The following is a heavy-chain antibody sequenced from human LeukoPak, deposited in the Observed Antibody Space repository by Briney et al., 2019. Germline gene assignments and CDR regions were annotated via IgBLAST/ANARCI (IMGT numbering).Heavy chain of an antibody. CDR1: GGSISSGGYY. Sequence: PSQTLSLTCTVSGGSISSGGYYWSWIRQHPGKGLEWIGYIYYSGSTYYNPSLKSRVTISVDASKNQFSLKLSSVSAADTAVYCWARDMVRGVIGGGYFDYWGQGTLVTVSS. CDR2: IYYSGST. J-gene: IGHJ4*02. D-gene: IGHD3-10*01. V-gene: IGHV4-31*03. CDR3: ARDMVRGVIGGGYFDY.